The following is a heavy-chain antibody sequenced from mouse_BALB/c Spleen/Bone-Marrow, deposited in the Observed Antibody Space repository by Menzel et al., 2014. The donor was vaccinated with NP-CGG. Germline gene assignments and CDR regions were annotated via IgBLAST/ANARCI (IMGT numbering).Heavy chain of an antibody. CDR1: GFDFSRYW. V-gene: IGHV4-1*02. CDR3: AKNYYYGYVAY. Sequence: EVQLVESGGGLVQPGGSLKLSCAASGFDFSRYWMTWVRQAPGKGLEWIGEINPDSSTINYAPSLKDKFIISRDDAKNTLYLQMSKVRSEDTALYYCAKNYYYGYVAYWGQGTLVTVSA. J-gene: IGHJ3*01. CDR2: INPDSSTI. D-gene: IGHD1-2*01.